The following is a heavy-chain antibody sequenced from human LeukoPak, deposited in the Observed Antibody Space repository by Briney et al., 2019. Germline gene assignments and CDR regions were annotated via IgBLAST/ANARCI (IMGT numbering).Heavy chain of an antibody. J-gene: IGHJ5*02. D-gene: IGHD3-10*01. V-gene: IGHV4-61*02. Sequence: SETLSLTCTVSGGSISSGSYYWSWIRQPAGKGLEWIGRIYTSGSTNYNPSHKSRVTISVDTSKNQFSLKLSSVTAADTAVYYCARDRSDYYGSGSYQSPWGQGTLVTVSS. CDR1: GGSISSGSYY. CDR3: ARDRSDYYGSGSYQSP. CDR2: IYTSGST.